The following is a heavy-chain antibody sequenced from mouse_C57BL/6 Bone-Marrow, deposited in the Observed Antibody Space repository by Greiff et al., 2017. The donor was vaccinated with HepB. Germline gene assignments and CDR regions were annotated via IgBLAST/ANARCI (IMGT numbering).Heavy chain of an antibody. CDR1: GYSFSSSW. CDR3: AREGNCFYYIDY. CDR2: IYPGDGDT. D-gene: IGHD2-1*01. Sequence: VQRVESGPELVKPGASVKISCKASGYSFSSSWMNWVKQRPGKGLEWIGQIYPGDGDTNYNGKFKGKATLTEDKSSSTAYMQLSSLTSEDSAVYFCAREGNCFYYIDYWGQGTTLTVSS. J-gene: IGHJ2*01. V-gene: IGHV1-82*01.